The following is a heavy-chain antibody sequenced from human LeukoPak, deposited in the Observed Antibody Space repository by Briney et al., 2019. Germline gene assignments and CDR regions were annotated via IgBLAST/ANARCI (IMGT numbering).Heavy chain of an antibody. D-gene: IGHD3-10*01. CDR1: GGSISSFY. J-gene: IGHJ4*02. Sequence: SDTLSLTCAVSGGSISSFYWSWIRQPPGKGLEGMLDLPYSGSTNYNPSVKSRVTLSVDTSKNEFALKVSCVTAGVTAVDCCAANTVVPVYGGQGTLVTVSS. CDR2: LPYSGST. CDR3: AANTVVPVY. V-gene: IGHV4-59*03.